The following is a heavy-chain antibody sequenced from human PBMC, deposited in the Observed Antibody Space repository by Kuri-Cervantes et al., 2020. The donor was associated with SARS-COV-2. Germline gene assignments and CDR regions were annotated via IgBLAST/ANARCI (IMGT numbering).Heavy chain of an antibody. Sequence: GESLKISCAASGFTFSGHWIHWVRQAPGKGLVWVSRINPDGSYTNNADSVKGRFTLSRDNAKNTLYLQTNSLRAEDTAVYYCVRDGDHWNFDYWGQGTLVTVSS. CDR2: INPDGSYT. CDR3: VRDGDHWNFDY. V-gene: IGHV3-74*01. D-gene: IGHD1-1*01. CDR1: GFTFSGHW. J-gene: IGHJ4*02.